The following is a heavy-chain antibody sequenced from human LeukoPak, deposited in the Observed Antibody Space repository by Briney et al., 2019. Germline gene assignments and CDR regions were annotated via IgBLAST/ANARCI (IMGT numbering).Heavy chain of an antibody. CDR1: GYTFTSYY. D-gene: IGHD6-6*01. V-gene: IGHV1-46*01. J-gene: IGHJ4*02. CDR3: ARDFDPSPYSSSNFDY. CDR2: INPSGGST. Sequence: ASVKVSCKASGYTFTSYYMHWVRQAPGQGLEWMGIINPSGGSTSYAQKFQGRVTMTRDTSTSTVYMELSSLRSEDTAVYYCARDFDPSPYSSSNFDYWGQGTLVTVSS.